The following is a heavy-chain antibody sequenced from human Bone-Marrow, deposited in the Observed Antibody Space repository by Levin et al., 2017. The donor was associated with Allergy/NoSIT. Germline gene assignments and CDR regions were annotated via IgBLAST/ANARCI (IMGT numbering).Heavy chain of an antibody. V-gene: IGHV1-8*01. Sequence: GASVKVSCKASGYTFPTYGINWVRQATGQRLEWMGWMGPNSDDSEYAQKFQGRVTMTKDTSTSTAYMELSGLTSEDTAVYFCARGGLWTTYCLDVWGQGTTVIVSS. CDR2: MGPNSDDS. CDR3: ARGGLWTTYCLDV. J-gene: IGHJ6*02. CDR1: GYTFPTYG. D-gene: IGHD1-1*01.